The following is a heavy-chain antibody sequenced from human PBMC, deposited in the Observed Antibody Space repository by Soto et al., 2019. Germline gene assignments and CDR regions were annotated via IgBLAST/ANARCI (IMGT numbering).Heavy chain of an antibody. V-gene: IGHV3-23*01. CDR3: AKDPPTYYDILTGYSGAFDI. CDR2: ISGSGGST. CDR1: GFTFSSYA. D-gene: IGHD3-9*01. Sequence: SGGSLRLSCAASGFTFSSYAMSWVRQAPGKGLEWVSAISGSGGSTYYADSVKGRFTISRDNSKNTLYLQMNSLRADDTAVYYCAKDPPTYYDILTGYSGAFDIWGQGTMVTVSS. J-gene: IGHJ3*02.